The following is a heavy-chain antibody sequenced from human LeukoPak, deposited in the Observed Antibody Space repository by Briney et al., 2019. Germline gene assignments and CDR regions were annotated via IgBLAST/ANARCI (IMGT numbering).Heavy chain of an antibody. Sequence: QSGGSLRLSCAASGFTFSSYAMSWVRQAPGKGLEWVSTTSGSGGGTDYVDSVKGRFTISRDNSKNTLYLQMNSLRAEDTAVYYCAKPQTGGYVAVPAAMGYWGQGTLVTVSS. CDR1: GFTFSSYA. CDR2: TSGSGGGT. J-gene: IGHJ4*02. D-gene: IGHD2-2*01. V-gene: IGHV3-23*01. CDR3: AKPQTGGYVAVPAAMGY.